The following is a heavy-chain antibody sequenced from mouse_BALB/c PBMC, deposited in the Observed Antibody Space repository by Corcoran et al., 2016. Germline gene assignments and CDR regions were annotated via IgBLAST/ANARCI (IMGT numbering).Heavy chain of an antibody. V-gene: IGHV8-12*01. J-gene: IGHJ2*01. Sequence: QVTLKESGPGILQPSQTLSLTCSFSGFSLSTSGMGVSWIRQPSGKGLEWLAHIYWDDDKRYNPSLKSRLTISKDTSRNQVFLKITSVDTADTATYYCARRGDGYYFYYWGQGTTLTVSS. CDR2: IYWDDDK. CDR3: ARRGDGYYFYY. CDR1: GFSLSTSGMG. D-gene: IGHD2-3*01.